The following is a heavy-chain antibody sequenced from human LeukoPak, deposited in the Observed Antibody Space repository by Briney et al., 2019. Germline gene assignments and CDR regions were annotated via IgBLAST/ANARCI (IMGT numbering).Heavy chain of an antibody. D-gene: IGHD1-26*01. CDR2: IYTSGST. J-gene: IGHJ6*02. CDR3: ARDGCYDFYYYYGMDV. CDR1: GGSISSYY. Sequence: SEILSLTCTVSGGSISSYYWSWIRQPAGKGLEWIGRIYTSGSTNYNPSLKSRVTMSVDTSKNQFSLKLSSVTAADTAVYYCARDGCYDFYYYYGMDVWGQGTTVTVSS. V-gene: IGHV4-4*07.